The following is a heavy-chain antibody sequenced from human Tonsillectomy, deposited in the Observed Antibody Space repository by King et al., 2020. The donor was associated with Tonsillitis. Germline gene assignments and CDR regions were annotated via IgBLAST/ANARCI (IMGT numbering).Heavy chain of an antibody. CDR2: ISITISTI. Sequence: VQLVESGGGLVQPGGSLRLSCAASGFTFISYNMNWVRQAPGKGLEWVSYISITISTIKYVDSVKGRFTISRDNAKNSLFLQLNSLRAEDTAVYYCARRRRYFDWLPVPFDFWGQGTLVTVSS. V-gene: IGHV3-48*01. J-gene: IGHJ4*02. CDR3: ARRRRYFDWLPVPFDF. CDR1: GFTFISYN. D-gene: IGHD3-9*01.